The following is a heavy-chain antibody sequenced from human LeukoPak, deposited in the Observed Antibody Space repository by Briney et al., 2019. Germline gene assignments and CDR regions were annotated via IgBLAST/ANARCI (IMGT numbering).Heavy chain of an antibody. V-gene: IGHV3-53*01. D-gene: IGHD3-10*01. Sequence: PGGSLRLSCAASGLTVSSIYMTWVRQAPGKGLEWVSVIYSGGSTYYADSVKGRFTLSRDNSKNTLYLQMNSLRAEDTAVYYCARVGAGSSFDYWGRGTLVTVSS. J-gene: IGHJ4*02. CDR2: IYSGGST. CDR1: GLTVSSIY. CDR3: ARVGAGSSFDY.